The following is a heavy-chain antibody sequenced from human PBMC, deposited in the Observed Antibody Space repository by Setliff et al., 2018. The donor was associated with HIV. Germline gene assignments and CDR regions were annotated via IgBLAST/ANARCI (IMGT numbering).Heavy chain of an antibody. J-gene: IGHJ5*02. CDR1: GYTFTDFY. Sequence: ASVKVSCKASGYTFTDFYIHWVRQAPGQGLEWIGRINPKSGVADYLKKFQGRVTMTTDTSTNTAHMELIRPRFDDTAVYYCARAHFLVAMTRNWFDTWGQGTLVTVSS. CDR3: ARAHFLVAMTRNWFDT. V-gene: IGHV1-2*06. D-gene: IGHD5-12*01. CDR2: INPKSGVA.